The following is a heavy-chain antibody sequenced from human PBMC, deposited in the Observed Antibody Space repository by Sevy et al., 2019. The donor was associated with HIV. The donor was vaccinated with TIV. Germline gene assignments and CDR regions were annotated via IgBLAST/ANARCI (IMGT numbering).Heavy chain of an antibody. D-gene: IGHD1-26*01. V-gene: IGHV1-18*01. Sequence: ASVKVSCKASGYTFDNYGISWVRQAPGQGLKWMGWITAYNGNTNYAQNLQGRVTMTTDTSTSTAYMELTNRGSGDTAVYYCAGGMGWELLPLGMDVWGQGTTVTVSS. CDR1: GYTFDNYG. J-gene: IGHJ6*02. CDR3: AGGMGWELLPLGMDV. CDR2: ITAYNGNT.